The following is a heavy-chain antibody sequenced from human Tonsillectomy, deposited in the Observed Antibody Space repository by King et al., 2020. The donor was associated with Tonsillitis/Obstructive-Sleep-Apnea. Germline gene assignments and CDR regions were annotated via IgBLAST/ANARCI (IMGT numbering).Heavy chain of an antibody. CDR3: ARGGYYYGSGSYYNAFDY. V-gene: IGHV3-30*04. J-gene: IGHJ4*02. Sequence: VQLVESGGGVVQPGRSLRLSCAASGFTFSSYAMYWVRQAPGKGLEWVAVISYDGSNKYYADSVKGRFTISRDNSKNTLYLQMNSLRAEDTAVYYCARGGYYYGSGSYYNAFDYWGQGTLVTVSS. D-gene: IGHD3-10*01. CDR2: ISYDGSNK. CDR1: GFTFSSYA.